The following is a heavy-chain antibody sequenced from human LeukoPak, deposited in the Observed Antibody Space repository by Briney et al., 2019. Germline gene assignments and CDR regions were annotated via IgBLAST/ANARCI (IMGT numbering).Heavy chain of an antibody. CDR3: ARGGFSSGWAHFGP. J-gene: IGHJ2*01. CDR2: IFYSGST. V-gene: IGHV4-59*11. Sequence: SETLSLTCTVSGGSISSHYWSWIRQPPGKGLEWIAYIFYSGSTNYNPSLKNRVTISVDTSKNQFSLNLSSVTAADTAVYYCARGGFSSGWAHFGPWGRGTLVTVSS. D-gene: IGHD6-19*01. CDR1: GGSISSHY.